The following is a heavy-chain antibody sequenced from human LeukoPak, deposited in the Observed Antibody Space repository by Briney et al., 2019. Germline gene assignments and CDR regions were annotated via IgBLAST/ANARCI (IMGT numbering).Heavy chain of an antibody. D-gene: IGHD3-10*01. J-gene: IGHJ4*02. CDR3: AREGGSGSYLVY. Sequence: GGSLRLSCAASGFTFSSYSMNWVRQAPGKGLEWVSSISSSSSYIYYADSVKGRFTISRDNAKNSLYLQMNSLRVDDMAVYYCAREGGSGSYLVYWGQGALVTVSS. CDR2: ISSSSSYI. V-gene: IGHV3-21*01. CDR1: GFTFSSYS.